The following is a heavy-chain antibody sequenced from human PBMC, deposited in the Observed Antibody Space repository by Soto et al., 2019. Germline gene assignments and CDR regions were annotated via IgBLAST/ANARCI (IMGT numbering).Heavy chain of an antibody. V-gene: IGHV3-49*03. CDR3: TRVKDYDFWSGYYPTYYYYYYMDV. CDR2: IRSKAYGGTT. CDR1: GFTFGDYA. D-gene: IGHD3-3*01. J-gene: IGHJ6*03. Sequence: GGSLRLSCTASGFTFGDYAMSWFRQAPGKGLEWVGFIRSKAYGGTTEYAASVKGRFTISRDDSKSIAYLQMNSLKTEDTAVYYCTRVKDYDFWSGYYPTYYYYYYMDVWGKGTTVTVSS.